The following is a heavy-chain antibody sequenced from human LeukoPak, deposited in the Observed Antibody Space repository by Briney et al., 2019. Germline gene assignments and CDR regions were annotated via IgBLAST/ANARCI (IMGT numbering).Heavy chain of an antibody. CDR3: ATDRYSSSWYRFDY. D-gene: IGHD6-13*01. CDR2: ISAYNGNT. Sequence: ASVKVSCKASGYTFTSYGISWVRQAPGQGLEWMGWISAYNGNTNYAQKLQGRVTMTTDTSTSTAYMELRSLRSDDTAVYYCATDRYSSSWYRFDYWGQGTLVTVSS. CDR1: GYTFTSYG. J-gene: IGHJ4*02. V-gene: IGHV1-18*01.